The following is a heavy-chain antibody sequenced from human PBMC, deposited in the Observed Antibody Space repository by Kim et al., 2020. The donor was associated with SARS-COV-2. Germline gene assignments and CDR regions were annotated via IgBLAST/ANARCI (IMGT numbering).Heavy chain of an antibody. D-gene: IGHD1-7*01. CDR2: IYYSGST. CDR3: ATHPLELQAFDI. Sequence: SETLSLTCTVSGGSISSSSYYWGWIRQPPGKGLEWIGSIYYSGSTYYNPSLKSRVTISVDTSKNQFSLKLSSVTAADTAVYYCATHPLELQAFDIWGQGTMVTDSS. V-gene: IGHV4-39*01. J-gene: IGHJ3*02. CDR1: GGSISSSSYY.